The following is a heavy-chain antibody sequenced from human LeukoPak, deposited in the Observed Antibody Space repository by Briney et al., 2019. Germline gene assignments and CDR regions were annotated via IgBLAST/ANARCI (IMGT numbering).Heavy chain of an antibody. CDR1: GFTFSSYA. J-gene: IGHJ6*04. Sequence: GGSLRLSCAASGFTFSSYAMSWVRQAPGKGLEWVSAISGSGGSTYYADSVKGRFTICRDNSKNTLYLQMNSLRAEDTAVYYCAKDQVVVPAAGDVWGKGTTVTVSS. V-gene: IGHV3-23*01. D-gene: IGHD2-2*01. CDR2: ISGSGGST. CDR3: AKDQVVVPAAGDV.